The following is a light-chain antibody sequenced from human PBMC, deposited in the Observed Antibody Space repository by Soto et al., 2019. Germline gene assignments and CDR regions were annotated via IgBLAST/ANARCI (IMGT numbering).Light chain of an antibody. CDR3: SSYAGSNNDV. CDR1: SCDVGGYNY. CDR2: EVS. Sequence: QSVLTQPPSASGSPGQSGTISCTGTSCDVGGYNYVSWYQQHPGKAPKLMIFEVSERPSGVPDRFSASKSGNTASLTVSGLQAEDEAYYYCSSYAGSNNDVFGTGTKLTVL. J-gene: IGLJ1*01. V-gene: IGLV2-8*01.